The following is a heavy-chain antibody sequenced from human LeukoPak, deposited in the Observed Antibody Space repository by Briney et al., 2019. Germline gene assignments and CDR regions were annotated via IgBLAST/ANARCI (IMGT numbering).Heavy chain of an antibody. D-gene: IGHD3-10*01. CDR2: IKQDGSEK. J-gene: IGHJ4*02. Sequence: PGGSLRLSCAASGFSLGTYYMSWVRQVPGKGLEWVANIKQDGSEKHYVDSVKGRFTISRDNSKNSLYLQMSSLRAEDTAVYYCARDPRGSEYSHFDSWGQGTLVTVSS. CDR1: GFSLGTYY. CDR3: ARDPRGSEYSHFDS. V-gene: IGHV3-7*01.